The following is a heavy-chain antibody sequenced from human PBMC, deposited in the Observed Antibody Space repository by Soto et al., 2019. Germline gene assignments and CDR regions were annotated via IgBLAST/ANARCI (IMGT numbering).Heavy chain of an antibody. CDR3: ARETAIAGSYFDY. Sequence: GGSLRLSCAASGFPFSTYNMNWVRQAPGKGLEWLSYISGGSVTKYYADSVKGRFTISRDNAKKSLYLHMKSLRDEDTAVYYCARETAIAGSYFDYWGQGTLVTVSS. CDR1: GFPFSTYN. CDR2: ISGGSVTK. V-gene: IGHV3-48*02. J-gene: IGHJ4*02. D-gene: IGHD6-13*01.